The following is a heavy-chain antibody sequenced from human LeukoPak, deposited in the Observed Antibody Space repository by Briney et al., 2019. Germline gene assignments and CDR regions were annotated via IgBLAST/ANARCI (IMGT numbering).Heavy chain of an antibody. Sequence: GGSLRLSCAASGFTFSSYGMHWVRQALGKGLEWVAFIRYDGSNKYYADSVKGRFTISRDNSKNTLYLQMNSLRAEDTAVYYCAKCEDRGVVVIANWGQGTLVTVSS. V-gene: IGHV3-30*02. CDR1: GFTFSSYG. CDR2: IRYDGSNK. CDR3: AKCEDRGVVVIAN. J-gene: IGHJ4*02. D-gene: IGHD3-22*01.